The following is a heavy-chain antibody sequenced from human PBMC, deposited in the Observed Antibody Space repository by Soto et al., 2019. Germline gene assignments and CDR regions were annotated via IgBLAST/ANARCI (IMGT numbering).Heavy chain of an antibody. CDR2: ISAYNGNT. D-gene: IGHD6-13*01. J-gene: IGHJ6*02. CDR1: GYTFTSYG. V-gene: IGHV1-18*01. CDR3: ARDQLVRGNYYYYGMDV. Sequence: QVQLVQSGAEVKKPGASVKVCCKASGYTFTSYGISWVRQAPGQGLEWMGWISAYNGNTNYAQKLQGRVTMTTDTSTSTAYMELRSLRSDDTAVYYCARDQLVRGNYYYYGMDVWGQGTTVTVSS.